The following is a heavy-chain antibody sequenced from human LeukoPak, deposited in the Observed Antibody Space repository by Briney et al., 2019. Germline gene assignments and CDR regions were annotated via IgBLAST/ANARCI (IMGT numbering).Heavy chain of an antibody. D-gene: IGHD5-18*01. V-gene: IGHV3-21*06. CDR2: ISSDSYHI. CDR1: GFAFSSYS. J-gene: IGHJ4*02. CDR3: TRGTRGYSYND. Sequence: GGSLRLSCAASGFAFSSYSMNWARQAPGKGLEWVSSISSDSYHIYYADSVKGRFTIFRDNAKNSLYLQMNSLRAEDTAVYSCTRGTRGYSYNDWGQGTLVTVSS.